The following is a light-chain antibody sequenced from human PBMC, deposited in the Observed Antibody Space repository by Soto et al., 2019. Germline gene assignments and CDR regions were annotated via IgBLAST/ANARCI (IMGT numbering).Light chain of an antibody. CDR3: GSKAGSDKHVV. J-gene: IGLJ2*01. V-gene: IGLV2-8*01. CDR1: SSDIRDSNY. CDR2: EVT. Sequence: QSVLSQPPSASGSPGQSVTISCSGISSDIRDSNYVSWYQQHPGKPPKLVVSEVTKRPSGVPDRFSGSRSGTTAFLTISGLQTEDEADYYCGSKAGSDKHVVFGGGTKLTVL.